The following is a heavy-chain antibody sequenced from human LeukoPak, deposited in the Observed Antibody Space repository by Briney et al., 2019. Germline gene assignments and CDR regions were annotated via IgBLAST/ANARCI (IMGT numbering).Heavy chain of an antibody. V-gene: IGHV4-4*07. CDR3: ARDARIVVVPAAMREAPNWFDP. D-gene: IGHD2-2*01. Sequence: SETLSLTCTVSGGSISSYYWSWIRQPAGKGLEWIGRIYTSGSTNYNPSLKSRVTMSVDASKTQFSLKLSSVTAADTAVYYCARDARIVVVPAAMREAPNWFDPWGQGTLVTVSS. CDR1: GGSISSYY. CDR2: IYTSGST. J-gene: IGHJ5*02.